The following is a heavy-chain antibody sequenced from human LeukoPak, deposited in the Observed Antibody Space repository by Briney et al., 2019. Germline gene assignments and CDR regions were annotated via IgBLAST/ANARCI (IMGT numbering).Heavy chain of an antibody. CDR3: ARDEGYISPTHFDY. CDR1: GFTLTNYG. CDR2: IKQDGGEK. V-gene: IGHV3-7*01. J-gene: IGHJ4*02. Sequence: GGTLRLSCAASGFTLTNYGMSWVRQAPGKGLEWVANIKQDGGEKYYVDSVKGRFTISRDNAKNSLYLQMNSLRAEDTAVYYCARDEGYISPTHFDYWGQGTLVTVSS. D-gene: IGHD6-13*01.